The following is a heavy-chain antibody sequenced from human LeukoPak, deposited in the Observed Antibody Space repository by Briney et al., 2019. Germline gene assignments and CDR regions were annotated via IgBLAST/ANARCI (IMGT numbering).Heavy chain of an antibody. Sequence: RESLRLSCAASGFTFSSYPMHWVRQAPGKGLEYVSGISSNGDSTYYANSVKGRFTISRDNSKNTLYLQMGSLRAEDMAVYYCAREYYYEELDYWGQGTLVTVSS. CDR1: GFTFSSYP. CDR2: ISSNGDST. CDR3: AREYYYEELDY. V-gene: IGHV3-64*01. D-gene: IGHD3-22*01. J-gene: IGHJ4*02.